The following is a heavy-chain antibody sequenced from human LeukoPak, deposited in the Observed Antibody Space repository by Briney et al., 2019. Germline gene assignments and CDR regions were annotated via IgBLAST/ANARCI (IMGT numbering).Heavy chain of an antibody. CDR3: ARGLDGADNYFDY. CDR2: IYYSGST. D-gene: IGHD3/OR15-3a*01. V-gene: IGHV4-30-4*01. J-gene: IGHJ4*02. Sequence: PSQTLSLTCTVSGGSISSGDYYWSWIRQPPGKGLEWIGYIYYSGSTYYNPSLKSRVTISVDTSKNQFSLKLSSVTAADTAVYYCARGLDGADNYFDYWGQGTLVTVSS. CDR1: GGSISSGDYY.